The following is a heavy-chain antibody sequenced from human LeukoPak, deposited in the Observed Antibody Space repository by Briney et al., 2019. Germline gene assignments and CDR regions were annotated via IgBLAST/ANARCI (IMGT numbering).Heavy chain of an antibody. CDR3: AREKGAVVVPAATYGMDV. CDR2: IIPIFGTA. CDR1: GYTFTSYY. D-gene: IGHD2-2*01. J-gene: IGHJ6*02. V-gene: IGHV1-69*13. Sequence: ASVKVSCKASGYTFTSYYMHWVRQAPGQGLEWMGGIIPIFGTANYAQKFQGRVTITADESTSTAYMELSSLRSEDTAVYYCAREKGAVVVPAATYGMDVWGQGTTVTVSS.